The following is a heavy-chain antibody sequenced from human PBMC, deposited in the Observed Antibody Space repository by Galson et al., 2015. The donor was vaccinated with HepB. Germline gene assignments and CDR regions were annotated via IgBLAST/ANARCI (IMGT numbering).Heavy chain of an antibody. CDR1: GFTFSSYA. CDR3: AKEARSSYVWGSYRYTPKYGMDV. CDR2: ISGSGGST. D-gene: IGHD3-16*02. Sequence: SLRLSCAASGFTFSSYAMSWVRQAPGKGLEWVSAISGSGGSTYYADSVKGRFTISRDNSKNTLYLQMNSLRAEDTAVYYCAKEARSSYVWGSYRYTPKYGMDVWGQGTMVTVSS. J-gene: IGHJ6*02. V-gene: IGHV3-23*01.